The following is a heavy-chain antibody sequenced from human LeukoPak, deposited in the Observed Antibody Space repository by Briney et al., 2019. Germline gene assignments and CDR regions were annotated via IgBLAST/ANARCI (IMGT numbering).Heavy chain of an antibody. CDR1: GFTFSSYS. CDR3: ARFEDSSGWYRGALDI. J-gene: IGHJ3*02. D-gene: IGHD6-19*01. V-gene: IGHV3-21*01. Sequence: PGGSLRLFCAASGFTFSSYSMNWVRQAPGKGLEWVSSISSSSSYIYYADSVKGRFTISRDNAKNSLYLQMNSLRAEDTAVYYCARFEDSSGWYRGALDIWGQWTMVTVSS. CDR2: ISSSSSYI.